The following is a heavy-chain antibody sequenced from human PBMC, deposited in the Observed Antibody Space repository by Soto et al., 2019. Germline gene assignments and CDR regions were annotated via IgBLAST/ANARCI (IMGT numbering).Heavy chain of an antibody. J-gene: IGHJ6*01. V-gene: IGHV4-34*01. CDR2: INHRGRT. CDR3: VKAREVVAARINYSGMDV. D-gene: IGHD2-15*01. CDR1: GGPFIGYY. Sequence: PEPPSLTCAVFGGPFIGYYRSWISQTTGELLEVIGEINHRGRTKYNPSLRSRVTGSVDTSKHHFSLKLSSVTAADTAMYYCVKAREVVAARINYSGMDVWGQGTTDTVSS.